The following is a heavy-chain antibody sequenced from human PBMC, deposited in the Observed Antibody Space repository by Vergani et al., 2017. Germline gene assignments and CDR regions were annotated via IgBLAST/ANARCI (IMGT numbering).Heavy chain of an antibody. CDR1: GFSLSRFW. CDR2: IRPDGSAT. D-gene: IGHD6-6*01. CDR3: VRRPRGPGNLDR. J-gene: IGHJ2*01. V-gene: IGHV3-7*01. Sequence: EVQLVESGGGLVQPGGSLRLSCVASGFSLSRFWMSWVRQAPEKGLEWVAHIRPDGSATSYVDSVKGRFTISRDNTKNSLSLQMRDLGVEDTAVYCCVRRPRGPGNLDRWGRGTLITVSS.